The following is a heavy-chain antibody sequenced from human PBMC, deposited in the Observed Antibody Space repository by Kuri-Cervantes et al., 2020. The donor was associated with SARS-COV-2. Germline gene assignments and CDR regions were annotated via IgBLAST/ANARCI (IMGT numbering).Heavy chain of an antibody. J-gene: IGHJ4*02. CDR2: IYYSGST. V-gene: IGHV4-59*01. Sequence: ESLKISCTASGFTFGDYAMSWIRQPPGKGLEWIGYIYYSGSTNYNPSLKSRVTISVDTSKNQFSLKLSSVTAADTAVYYCARGDGYNHGSLDYWGQGTLVTVSS. CDR1: GFTFGDYA. D-gene: IGHD5-24*01. CDR3: ARGDGYNHGSLDY.